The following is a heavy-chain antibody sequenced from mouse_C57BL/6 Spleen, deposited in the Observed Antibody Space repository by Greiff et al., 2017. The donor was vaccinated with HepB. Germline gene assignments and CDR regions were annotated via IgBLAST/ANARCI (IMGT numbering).Heavy chain of an antibody. D-gene: IGHD2-4*01. CDR2: IDPETGGT. Sequence: VQLQQSGAELVRPGASVTLSCKASGYTFTDYEMHWVKQTPVHGLEWIGAIDPETGGTAYNQKFKGKAILTADKSSSTAYMELRSLTSEDAAVYYCTRCDYDRELDYWGQGTTLTVSS. V-gene: IGHV1-15*01. J-gene: IGHJ2*01. CDR3: TRCDYDRELDY. CDR1: GYTFTDYE.